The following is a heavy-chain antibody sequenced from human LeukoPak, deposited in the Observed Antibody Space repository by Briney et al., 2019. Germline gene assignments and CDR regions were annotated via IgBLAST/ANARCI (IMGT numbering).Heavy chain of an antibody. CDR1: GGSVSSGSYY. CDR3: ARDYGGYPDY. D-gene: IGHD4-23*01. J-gene: IGHJ4*02. Sequence: KPSETLSLTRTVSGGSVSSGSYYWSWIRQPPGKGLEWIGYIYHSGSTYYNPSLKSRVTISVDRSKNQFSLKLSSVTAADTAVYYCARDYGGYPDYWGQGTLVTVSS. CDR2: IYHSGST. V-gene: IGHV4-30-2*01.